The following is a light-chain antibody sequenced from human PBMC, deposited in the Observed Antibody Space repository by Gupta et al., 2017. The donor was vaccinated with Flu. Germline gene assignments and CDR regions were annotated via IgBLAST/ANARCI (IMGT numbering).Light chain of an antibody. CDR1: QSIGHY. V-gene: IGKV1-39*01. CDR3: QQSDSLPT. Sequence: DIQMTQSPSSLSASVGDRVTITCRASQSIGHYLNWYQQKPGKAPKLLVYATSSLQSGVPSRFSCSASGTDFTLTISSLQPEDFATYYCQQSDSLPTFGQGTRVEIK. J-gene: IGKJ1*01. CDR2: ATS.